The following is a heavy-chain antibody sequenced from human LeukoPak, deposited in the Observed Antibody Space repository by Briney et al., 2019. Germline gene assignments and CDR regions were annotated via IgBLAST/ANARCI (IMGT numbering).Heavy chain of an antibody. J-gene: IGHJ2*01. CDR3: ARGVDL. Sequence: SETLSLTCGVSSGSLSGYYWRWVRQPPGGGLEWLGEINHSGSTNYNPSLKTPVTISGDTSKKQFSLTLKSVTAADTGVYSCARGVDLWGRGTPVTVSS. V-gene: IGHV4-34*01. CDR2: INHSGST. CDR1: SGSLSGYY.